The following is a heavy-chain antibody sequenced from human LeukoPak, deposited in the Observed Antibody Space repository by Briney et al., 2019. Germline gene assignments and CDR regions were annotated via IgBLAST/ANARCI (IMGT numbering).Heavy chain of an antibody. CDR1: GGSISSYY. D-gene: IGHD1-26*01. J-gene: IGHJ3*02. V-gene: IGHV4-4*07. CDR3: ARAGRWEGRPHAFDI. Sequence: SETLSLTCTVSGGSISSYYWSWIRQPAGKGLESIGHISTSGSTNYNPSLKSRVTMSVDTSKNQFSLKLSSVTAADTAVYYCARAGRWEGRPHAFDIWGQGTMVAVSS. CDR2: ISTSGST.